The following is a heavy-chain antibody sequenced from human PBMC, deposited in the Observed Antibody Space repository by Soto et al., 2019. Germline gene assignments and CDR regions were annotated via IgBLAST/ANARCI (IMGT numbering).Heavy chain of an antibody. V-gene: IGHV3-23*01. CDR3: ARTPGVITVISAFDH. CDR1: GXTFNKHS. J-gene: IGHJ4*02. Sequence: GSLRLSCVASGXTFNKHSLSWVRQAPGKGLEWVSAISGSGSSTYDSDSVKGRFTISRDNSNNKLYLQMNSLRAEDTAIYYCARTPGVITVISAFDHWGQGTPGTVSS. D-gene: IGHD3-22*01. CDR2: ISGSGSST.